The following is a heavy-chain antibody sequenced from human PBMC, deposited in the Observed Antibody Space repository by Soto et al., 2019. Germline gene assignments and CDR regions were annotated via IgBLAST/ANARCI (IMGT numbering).Heavy chain of an antibody. CDR2: IKADGNKK. J-gene: IGHJ4*02. V-gene: IGHV3-7*01. CDR1: GFTFDNSD. CDR3: ATSGGGH. Sequence: GGSLRLSCAASGFTFDNSDMAWVRQAPGKGLEWVAVIKADGNKKYYVDSVKGRFTISRDNTRNSLFLHISGLRDDDTAVYYCATSGGGHWGQGALVTVSS. D-gene: IGHD1-26*01.